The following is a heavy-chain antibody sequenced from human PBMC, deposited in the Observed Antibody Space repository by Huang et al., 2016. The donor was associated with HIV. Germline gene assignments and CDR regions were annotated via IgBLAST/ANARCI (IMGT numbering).Heavy chain of an antibody. Sequence: VKLVESGGGVVQPGKSLTISCQASGFTFSDYAIHWVRQASCRGMEWVAVMAQCYRNKYFTDSFKGRFALCRDNSKNTSFLQMNGLRPEDTAVYFCAKDSLRHNSNIYNFDSWGQGTLVVVSS. CDR2: MAQCYRNK. V-gene: IGHV3-30*18. D-gene: IGHD4-4*01. J-gene: IGHJ4*02. CDR3: AKDSLRHNSNIYNFDS. CDR1: GFTFSDYA.